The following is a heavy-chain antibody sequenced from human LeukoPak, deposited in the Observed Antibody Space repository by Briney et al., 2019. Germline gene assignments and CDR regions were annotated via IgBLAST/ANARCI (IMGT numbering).Heavy chain of an antibody. CDR1: GGSFSGYY. CDR2: INQSGST. Sequence: SETLSLTCAVYGGSFSGYYWSWIRQPPGKGLEWIGEINQSGSTNYNPSLKSRVTISVDTSKNQFSLKLSSVTAADTAVYYCARVGADTAMVHFDYWGQGTLVTVSS. V-gene: IGHV4-34*01. CDR3: ARVGADTAMVHFDY. D-gene: IGHD5-18*01. J-gene: IGHJ4*02.